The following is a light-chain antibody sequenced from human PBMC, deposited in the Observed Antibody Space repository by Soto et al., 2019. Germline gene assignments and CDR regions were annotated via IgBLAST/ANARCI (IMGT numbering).Light chain of an antibody. J-gene: IGKJ1*01. CDR1: QSVRSSY. CDR2: GAS. Sequence: EIVLTQSPGTLSLSPGESATLSCRASQSVRSSYLAWYQQKPGQTPRLLIYGASSRATGTPDRFSGSGSGTDFTLTISRLEPGDFAVYYCQQYGSSPTFGQGTKVEIK. CDR3: QQYGSSPT. V-gene: IGKV3-20*01.